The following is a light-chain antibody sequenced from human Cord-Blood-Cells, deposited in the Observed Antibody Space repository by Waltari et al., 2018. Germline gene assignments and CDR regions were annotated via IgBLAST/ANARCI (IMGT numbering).Light chain of an antibody. CDR2: AAS. CDR1: QSISSY. V-gene: IGKV1-39*01. Sequence: DIQMTKSTSSLSASVGDRVTITCRASQSISSYLNWYQQKPEKAPKLLIYAASSLQSGVPSRCGGSGSGTDITLTSSSQEPEDVANYYCQQSYSTLWTFGQGTKVDIK. CDR3: QQSYSTLWT. J-gene: IGKJ1*01.